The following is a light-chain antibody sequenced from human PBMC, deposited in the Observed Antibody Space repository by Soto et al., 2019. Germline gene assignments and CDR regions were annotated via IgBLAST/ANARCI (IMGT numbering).Light chain of an antibody. V-gene: IGKV3-20*01. J-gene: IGKJ1*01. CDR1: QPIRNNY. CDR3: QQYCSSPWT. CDR2: GAS. Sequence: ETVLTQSPGTLSLSPGERATLSCRASQPIRNNYLAWYRQTPGQAPRLLIYGASNRATGIADRFSGSGSGTDFTLIISRLEPEDFALYYCQQYCSSPWTFGQGTKVEIK.